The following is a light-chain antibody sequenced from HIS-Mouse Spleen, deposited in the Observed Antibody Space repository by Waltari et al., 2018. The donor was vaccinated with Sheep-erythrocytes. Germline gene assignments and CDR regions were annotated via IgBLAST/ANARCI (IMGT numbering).Light chain of an antibody. V-gene: IGLV2-11*01. CDR2: DVS. CDR1: SSAVGGYNS. CDR3: CSYAGSYTLV. Sequence: QSALTQPRSVSGSPGQSVTISCPGTSSAVGGYNSVPWYQQHPGKAPKLMIYDVSKRPSGVPDRFSGSKSGNTASLTISGLQAEDEADYYCCSYAGSYTLVFGGGTKLTVL. J-gene: IGLJ2*01.